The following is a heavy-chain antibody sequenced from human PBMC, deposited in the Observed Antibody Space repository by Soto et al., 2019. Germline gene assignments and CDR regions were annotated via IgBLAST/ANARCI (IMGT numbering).Heavy chain of an antibody. D-gene: IGHD6-6*01. J-gene: IGHJ4*02. CDR1: GVSISDYY. CDR3: ARRRQLVPYYFDY. V-gene: IGHV4-59*12. CDR2: IHYSGST. Sequence: PSETLSLTCTVSGVSISDYYWSWIRQPPGKGLEWIGYIHYSGSTDYNPSLKSRVTISVDTSKNQFSLKLSSVTAADTAVYYCARRRQLVPYYFDYWGQGTLVTVSS.